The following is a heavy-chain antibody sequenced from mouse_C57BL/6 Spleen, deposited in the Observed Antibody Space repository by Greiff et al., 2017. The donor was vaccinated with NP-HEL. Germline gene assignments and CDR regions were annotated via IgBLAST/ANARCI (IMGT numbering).Heavy chain of an antibody. CDR2: IRLKSDNYAT. CDR1: GFTFSNYW. CDR3: TTIYYGNYDYAMDY. V-gene: IGHV6-3*01. D-gene: IGHD2-1*01. J-gene: IGHJ4*01. Sequence: EVNVVESGGGLVQPGGSMKLSCVASGFTFSNYWMNWVRQSPEKGLEWVAQIRLKSDNYATHYAESVKGRFTISRDDSKSSVYLQMNNLRAEDTGIYYCTTIYYGNYDYAMDYWGQGTSVTVSS.